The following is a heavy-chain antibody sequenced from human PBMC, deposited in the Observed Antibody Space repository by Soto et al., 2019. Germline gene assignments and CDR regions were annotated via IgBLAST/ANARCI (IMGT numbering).Heavy chain of an antibody. CDR2: IIPILVTA. V-gene: IGHV1-69*01. D-gene: IGHD2-2*01. CDR1: GGTFGTYA. CDR3: ARSQGSSTSLESYYYYYYGMDV. J-gene: IGHJ6*02. Sequence: QVQLVQSGAEGKKPGSSVKVSCKASGGTFGTYAISWVRQAPEHGLEGMGGIIPILVTANSAQKFQGRVTIAADESTSTAYMELSSLRSEDTAVYYCARSQGSSTSLESYYYYYYGMDVWGQGTTVTVSS.